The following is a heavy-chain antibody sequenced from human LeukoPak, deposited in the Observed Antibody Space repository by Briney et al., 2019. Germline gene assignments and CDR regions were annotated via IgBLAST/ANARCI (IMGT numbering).Heavy chain of an antibody. Sequence: GESLKISCKGSGYSFTSHWIAWVRQMPGKGLEWMGIINPGDSDTRYSPSFQGQVTISADKSISTAYLQWSSLKASDTAMYYCARHAVRDGYNRHNDYWGQGTLVTVSS. J-gene: IGHJ4*02. CDR3: ARHAVRDGYNRHNDY. CDR1: GYSFTSHW. D-gene: IGHD5-24*01. V-gene: IGHV5-51*01. CDR2: INPGDSDT.